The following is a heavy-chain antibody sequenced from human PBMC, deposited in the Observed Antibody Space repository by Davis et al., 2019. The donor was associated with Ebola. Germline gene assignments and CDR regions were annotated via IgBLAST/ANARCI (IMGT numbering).Heavy chain of an antibody. Sequence: GESLKISCAASGFTFSSYSMNWVRQAPGKGLEWVSSISSSSSYIYYADSVKGRFTISRDNAKNSLYLQMNSLRAEDTAVYYCARDIAVAGTLYYYGMDVWGQGTTVTVSS. CDR3: ARDIAVAGTLYYYGMDV. V-gene: IGHV3-21*01. J-gene: IGHJ6*02. CDR1: GFTFSSYS. CDR2: ISSSSSYI. D-gene: IGHD6-19*01.